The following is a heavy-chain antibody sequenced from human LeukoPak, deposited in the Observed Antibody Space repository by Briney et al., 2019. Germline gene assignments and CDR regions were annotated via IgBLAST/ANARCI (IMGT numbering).Heavy chain of an antibody. J-gene: IGHJ4*02. V-gene: IGHV3-30*18. CDR2: ISFDGSNQ. D-gene: IGHD1-26*01. CDR1: GXTFSSYG. Sequence: GRSLRLSCAASGXTFSSYGVHWVRQAPGKGLEWVALISFDGSNQYYADSVKGRFTISRDNSKNTLYLQMNSLRAEDTAVYYCAKPPEVGATVGYFDYWGQGSLVTVSS. CDR3: AKPPEVGATVGYFDY.